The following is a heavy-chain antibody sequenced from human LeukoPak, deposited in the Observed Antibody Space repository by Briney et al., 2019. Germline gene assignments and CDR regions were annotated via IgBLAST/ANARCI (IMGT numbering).Heavy chain of an antibody. V-gene: IGHV3-33*01. Sequence: GSLRLSCAASGFTFSSYGMQWVRQAPGKGLEWVAVIWYDGSNKYYADSVKGRFTISRDNSKNTLYLQMNSLRAEDTAVYYCARVSDSSGYYYPDYWGQGTLVTVSS. D-gene: IGHD3-22*01. CDR2: IWYDGSNK. CDR1: GFTFSSYG. CDR3: ARVSDSSGYYYPDY. J-gene: IGHJ4*02.